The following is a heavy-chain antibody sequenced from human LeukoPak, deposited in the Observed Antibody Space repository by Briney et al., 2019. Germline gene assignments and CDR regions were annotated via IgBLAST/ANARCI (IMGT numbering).Heavy chain of an antibody. V-gene: IGHV1-2*02. CDR2: INPNSGGT. J-gene: IGHJ6*03. D-gene: IGHD4-17*01. CDR1: GCTFTGYY. Sequence: ASVKVSCKASGCTFTGYYMHWVRQAPGQGLEWMGWINPNSGGTNYAQKFQGRVTMTRDTSISTAYMELSRLRSDDTAVYYCAREETEVTTSHYYYYYYMDVWGKGTTVTVSS. CDR3: AREETEVTTSHYYYYYYMDV.